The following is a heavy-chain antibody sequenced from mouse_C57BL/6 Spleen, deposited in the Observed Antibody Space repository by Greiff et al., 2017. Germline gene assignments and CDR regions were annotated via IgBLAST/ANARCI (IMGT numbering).Heavy chain of an antibody. CDR2: IYPRSGNT. Sequence: VQLQQSGAELARPGASVKLSCKASGYTFTSSGISWVKQGTGQGLEWIGEIYPRSGNTYYNEKFKGKATLTADTSSSTAYMELRSLLSEDSAVYFCASSTTVPSGDVDFWGTGTTVTVSS. CDR1: GYTFTSSG. D-gene: IGHD1-1*01. J-gene: IGHJ1*03. CDR3: ASSTTVPSGDVDF. V-gene: IGHV1-81*01.